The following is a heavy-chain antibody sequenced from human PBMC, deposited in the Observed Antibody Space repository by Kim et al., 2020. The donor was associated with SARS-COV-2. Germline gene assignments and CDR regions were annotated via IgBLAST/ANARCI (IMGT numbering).Heavy chain of an antibody. Sequence: SETLSLTCTVSGSSINSVSYYWSWIRQPAGKGLDWIGHIYPSGSTNYSPSLKSRVTISLDTSKNQFSLKLSSVAAPDTAIYYCARSTGYSDDYWGQGTLVTVSS. D-gene: IGHD2-2*01. CDR3: ARSTGYSDDY. V-gene: IGHV4-61*09. J-gene: IGHJ4*02. CDR1: GSSINSVSYY. CDR2: IYPSGST.